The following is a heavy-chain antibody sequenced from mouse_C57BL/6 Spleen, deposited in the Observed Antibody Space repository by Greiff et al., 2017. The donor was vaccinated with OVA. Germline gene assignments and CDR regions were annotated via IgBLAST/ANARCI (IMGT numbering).Heavy chain of an antibody. CDR3: ARKRGRGVDY. J-gene: IGHJ2*01. Sequence: QVQLQQPGAELVKPGASVRLSCKASGYTFTSYWMQWVTQRPGQGLEWIGEIDPSDSSTNYNQKFKGKATLTVDTSSSTAYMQLSSLTSEDSAVYYCARKRGRGVDYWGQGTTLTVSS. CDR2: IDPSDSST. V-gene: IGHV1-50*01. CDR1: GYTFTSYW. D-gene: IGHD4-1*01.